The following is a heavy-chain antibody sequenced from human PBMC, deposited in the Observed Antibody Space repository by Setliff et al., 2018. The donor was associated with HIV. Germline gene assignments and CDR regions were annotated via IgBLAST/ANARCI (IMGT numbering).Heavy chain of an antibody. J-gene: IGHJ4*02. Sequence: SETLSLTCTVSGGSISSANWWTWVRQPPGKGLECIGETYHTGSTNYNPSLKSRVTISVDTSKSQFSLKVSSVTAADTAVYYCARHSGAPYSISSGLFDFWGQGTLVTVSS. CDR1: GGSISSANW. CDR2: TYHTGST. D-gene: IGHD6-6*01. CDR3: ARHSGAPYSISSGLFDF. V-gene: IGHV4-4*02.